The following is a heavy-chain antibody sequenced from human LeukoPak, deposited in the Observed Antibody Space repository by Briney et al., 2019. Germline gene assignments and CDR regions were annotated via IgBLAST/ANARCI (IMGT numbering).Heavy chain of an antibody. CDR2: ISAYNGNT. CDR1: GYTFTSYG. D-gene: IGHD6-19*01. CDR3: ARVKISSGDKNYYYYGMDV. J-gene: IGHJ6*02. V-gene: IGHV1-18*01. Sequence: ASVKVSCKASGYTFTSYGISWVRQAPGQGLEWMGWISAYNGNTNYAQKLQGRVTMTTDTSTSTAYMELRSLRSDDTAVYYCARVKISSGDKNYYYYGMDVWGQGTTVTVSS.